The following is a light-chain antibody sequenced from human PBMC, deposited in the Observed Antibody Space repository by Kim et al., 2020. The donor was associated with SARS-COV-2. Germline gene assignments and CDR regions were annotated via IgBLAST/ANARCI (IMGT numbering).Light chain of an antibody. CDR1: QDIGAW. CDR3: QQLNSFPYT. J-gene: IGKJ2*01. V-gene: IGKV1-12*02. CDR2: GAT. Sequence: ASVGDRVTITCRASQDIGAWFAWYQQKPGKAPKLLVYGATSLHSEAPTRFSGSGAGTDFTLTINSLQPEDFATYYCQQLNSFPYTFGQGTKLEI.